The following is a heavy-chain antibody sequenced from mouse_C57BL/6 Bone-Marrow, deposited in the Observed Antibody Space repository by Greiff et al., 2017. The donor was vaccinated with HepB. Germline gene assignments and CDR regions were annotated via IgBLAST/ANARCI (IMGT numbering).Heavy chain of an antibody. CDR2: IHPNSGST. J-gene: IGHJ2*01. V-gene: IGHV1-64*01. D-gene: IGHD2-3*01. CDR1: GYTFTSYW. Sequence: HVQLQQPGAELVKPGASVKLSCKASGYTFTSYWMHWVKQRPGQGLEWIGMIHPNSGSTNYNEKFKSKATLTVDKSSSTAYMQLSSLTSEDSAVYYCARNFDDGPWGYWGQGTTLTVSS. CDR3: ARNFDDGPWGY.